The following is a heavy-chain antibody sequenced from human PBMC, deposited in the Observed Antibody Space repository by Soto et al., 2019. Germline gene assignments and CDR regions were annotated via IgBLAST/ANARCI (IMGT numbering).Heavy chain of an antibody. CDR1: GYTFTSYY. J-gene: IGHJ6*02. V-gene: IGHV1-46*01. CDR2: INPSGGST. Sequence: ASVKVSCKASGYTFTSYYMHWVRQAPGQGLEWMGIINPSGGSTSYAQKFQGRVTMTRDTSTSTVYMELSSLRSEDTAVYYCARAKSGYDKYYYYGMDVWGQGTTVTVSS. CDR3: ARAKSGYDKYYYYGMDV. D-gene: IGHD3-3*01.